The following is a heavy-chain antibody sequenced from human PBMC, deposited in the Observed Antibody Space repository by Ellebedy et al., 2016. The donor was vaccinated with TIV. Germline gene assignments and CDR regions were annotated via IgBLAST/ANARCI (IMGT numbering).Heavy chain of an antibody. V-gene: IGHV4-59*08. Sequence: SETLSLXXTVSGGSISSYYWSWIRQPPGKGLEWIGYIYYSGSTNYNPSLKSRVTISVDTSKNQFSLKLSSVTAADTAVYYCARQFLVRYSSGWYRDAFDIWGQGTMVTVSS. CDR3: ARQFLVRYSSGWYRDAFDI. CDR2: IYYSGST. J-gene: IGHJ3*02. D-gene: IGHD6-19*01. CDR1: GGSISSYY.